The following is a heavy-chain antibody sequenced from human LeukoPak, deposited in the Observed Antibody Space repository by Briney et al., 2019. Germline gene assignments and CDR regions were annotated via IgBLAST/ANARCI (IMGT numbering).Heavy chain of an antibody. Sequence: PGVSLRLSCAASGFTFSSYAMSWVRQAPGKGLELVSSITSGGGSTYFAESVKGRFTISRDNSKNTLYLQMNSLRAEDTAVYYCAKDHPHCRGSSCLLFDCWGQGTLITVSS. V-gene: IGHV3-23*01. CDR3: AKDHPHCRGSSCLLFDC. CDR1: GFTFSSYA. D-gene: IGHD2-2*01. J-gene: IGHJ4*02. CDR2: ITSGGGST.